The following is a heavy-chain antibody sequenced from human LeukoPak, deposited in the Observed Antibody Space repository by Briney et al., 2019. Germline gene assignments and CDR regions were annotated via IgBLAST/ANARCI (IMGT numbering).Heavy chain of an antibody. CDR2: IYYSGST. CDR3: ARGEVTWFDP. V-gene: IGHV4-59*01. D-gene: IGHD2-21*02. J-gene: IGHJ5*02. CDR1: GGSISSYY. Sequence: SETLSLTCTVSGGSISSYYWSWIRQPPEKGLEWIGYIYYSGSTNYNPSLKGRVTISVDTSKNQFSLKLSSVTAADTAVYYCARGEVTWFDPWGQGTLVTVSS.